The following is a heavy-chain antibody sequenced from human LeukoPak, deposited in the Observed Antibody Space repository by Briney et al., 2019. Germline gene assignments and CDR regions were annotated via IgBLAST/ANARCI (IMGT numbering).Heavy chain of an antibody. J-gene: IGHJ4*02. V-gene: IGHV3-21*04. CDR3: AKDIYYDSSGYFDY. Sequence: PGGSLRLSCAASGFTFSSYAMSWVRQAPGKGLEWVSSISSSSSYIYYADSVKGRFTISRDNAKNSLYLQMNSLRAEDTALYYCAKDIYYDSSGYFDYWGQGTLVTVSS. CDR2: ISSSSSYI. D-gene: IGHD3-22*01. CDR1: GFTFSSYA.